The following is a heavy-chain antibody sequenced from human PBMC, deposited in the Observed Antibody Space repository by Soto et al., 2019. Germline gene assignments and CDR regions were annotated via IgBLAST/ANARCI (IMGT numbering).Heavy chain of an antibody. D-gene: IGHD1-26*01. Sequence: ASVKVSCKASGYTFTSYGISWVRQAPGQGLEWMGWISAYNGNTNYAQKLQGRVTMTTDTSTSTAYMELRSLRSDDTAVYYCARDRVTHEKWEPTESNWFDPWGQGTLVTVSS. J-gene: IGHJ5*02. V-gene: IGHV1-18*01. CDR3: ARDRVTHEKWEPTESNWFDP. CDR2: ISAYNGNT. CDR1: GYTFTSYG.